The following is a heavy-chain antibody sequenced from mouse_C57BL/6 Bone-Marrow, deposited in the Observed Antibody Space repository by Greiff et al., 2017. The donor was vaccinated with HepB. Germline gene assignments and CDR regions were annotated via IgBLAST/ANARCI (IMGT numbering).Heavy chain of an antibody. D-gene: IGHD2-4*01. CDR2: IDPSDSYT. V-gene: IGHV1-50*01. CDR1: GYTFTSYW. Sequence: HVQLQQPGAELVKPGASVKLSCKASGYTFTSYWMQWVKQRPGQGLEWIGEIDPSDSYTNYNQKFKGKATLTVDTSSSTAYMQLSSLTSEDSAVYYCARDDYDGDWFAYWGQGTLVTVSA. CDR3: ARDDYDGDWFAY. J-gene: IGHJ3*01.